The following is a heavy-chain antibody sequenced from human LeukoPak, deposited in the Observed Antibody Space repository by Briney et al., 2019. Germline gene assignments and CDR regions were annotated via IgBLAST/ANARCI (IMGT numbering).Heavy chain of an antibody. CDR2: ISSSSSTI. J-gene: IGHJ5*02. Sequence: GGSLRLSCAASGFTFSSYSMNWVRQAPGKGLEWVSYISSSSSTIYYADSVNGRFTISRDNAKNSLYLQMNSLRAEDTAVYYCATEDNDEYSSSEAWFDPWGQGTLVTVSS. D-gene: IGHD6-6*01. V-gene: IGHV3-48*04. CDR3: ATEDNDEYSSSEAWFDP. CDR1: GFTFSSYS.